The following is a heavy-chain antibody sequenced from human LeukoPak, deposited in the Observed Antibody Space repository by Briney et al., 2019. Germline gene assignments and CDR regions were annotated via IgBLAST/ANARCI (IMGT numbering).Heavy chain of an antibody. CDR2: IYYSGST. CDR3: AREVMEYCSSTSCYMIHYYYMDV. J-gene: IGHJ6*03. Sequence: SETLSLTCTVSGVSISNYYWDWIRQPPGKGLEWIGYIYYSGSTKYNPSLKSRVTISVDTSKNQFSLKLSSVTAADTAVYYCAREVMEYCSSTSCYMIHYYYMDVWGKGTTVTVSS. D-gene: IGHD2-2*02. V-gene: IGHV4-59*01. CDR1: GVSISNYY.